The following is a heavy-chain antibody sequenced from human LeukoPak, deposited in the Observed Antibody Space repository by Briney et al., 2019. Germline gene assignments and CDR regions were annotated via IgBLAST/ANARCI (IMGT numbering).Heavy chain of an antibody. CDR1: GFTFSSYA. CDR3: AKTLQLWAYFDY. CDR2: ISYDGSNK. V-gene: IGHV3-30*18. J-gene: IGHJ4*02. Sequence: GRSLRLSCAASGFTFSSYAMHWVRQAPGKGLEWVAVISYDGSNKYYADSVKGRFTISRDNSKNTLYLQMNSLRAEDTAVYYCAKTLQLWAYFDYWGQGTLVTVSS. D-gene: IGHD5-18*01.